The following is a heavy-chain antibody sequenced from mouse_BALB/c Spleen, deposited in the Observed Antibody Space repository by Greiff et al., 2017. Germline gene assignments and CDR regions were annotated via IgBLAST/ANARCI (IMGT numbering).Heavy chain of an antibody. J-gene: IGHJ3*01. CDR3: ARAYDSLAWFAY. CDR1: GFTFSSYG. Sequence: EVMLVESGGGLVQPGGSLKLSCAASGFTFSSYGMSWVRQTPDKRLALVATINSNGGSTYYPDSVKGRFTISRDNAKNTLYLQMSSLKSEDTAMYYCARAYDSLAWFAYWGQGTLVTVSA. V-gene: IGHV5-6-3*01. D-gene: IGHD2-4*01. CDR2: INSNGGST.